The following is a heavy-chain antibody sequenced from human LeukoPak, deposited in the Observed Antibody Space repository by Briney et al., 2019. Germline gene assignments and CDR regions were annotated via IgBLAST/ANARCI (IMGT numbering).Heavy chain of an antibody. CDR2: ISSTGNII. Sequence: GGSLRLSCVASGFTFSSYEMNWVRQAPGRGPEWVSYISSTGNIIYYADSVKGRFTISRDNANNILHLQMNSLRAEDTAIYYCARGRVGSSWYIRFDYWGQGTLVTVSS. J-gene: IGHJ4*02. V-gene: IGHV3-48*03. CDR3: ARGRVGSSWYIRFDY. D-gene: IGHD6-13*01. CDR1: GFTFSSYE.